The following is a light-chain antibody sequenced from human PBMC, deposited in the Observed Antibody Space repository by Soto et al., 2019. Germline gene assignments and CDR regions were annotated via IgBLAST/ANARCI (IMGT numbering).Light chain of an antibody. V-gene: IGLV2-23*02. J-gene: IGLJ1*01. CDR3: CSYAGSTNYV. CDR1: STDVGSYNL. CDR2: EVS. Sequence: LPQPSPPSWSSRPSNPIPRAGNSTDVGSYNLVSWYQQHPGKAPKLMIYEVSKRPSGVSNRFSGSKSGNTASLTISGLQAEDEADYYCCSYAGSTNYVFGTGTKVTVL.